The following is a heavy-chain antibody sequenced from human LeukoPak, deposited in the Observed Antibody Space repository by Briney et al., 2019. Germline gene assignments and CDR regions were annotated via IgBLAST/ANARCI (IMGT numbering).Heavy chain of an antibody. V-gene: IGHV1-46*01. CDR3: ARVREAGTYYYDSSGYFDY. CDR1: GYTFTSYY. J-gene: IGHJ4*02. CDR2: INPSGGST. Sequence: GASVKVSCKASGYTFTSYYMHWVRQAPGQGLEWMGIINPSGGSTSYAQKFQGRVTMTRDMSTSTVYMELSSLRSEDTAVYYCARVREAGTYYYDSSGYFDYWGQGTLVTVSS. D-gene: IGHD3-22*01.